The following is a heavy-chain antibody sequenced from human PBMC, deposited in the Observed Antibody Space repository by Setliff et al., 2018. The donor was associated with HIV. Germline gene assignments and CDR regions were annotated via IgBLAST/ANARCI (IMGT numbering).Heavy chain of an antibody. Sequence: GGSLRLSCVASGFTFSSFGMHWVRQAPGRGLEWVAGIWSDGSEKYYADSVKGRFTISRDNSKNTLYLQMNSLRPEDTAVYYCARVQQQLLQEDDYFDYWGQETLVTVSS. CDR3: ARVQQQLLQEDDYFDY. V-gene: IGHV3-33*01. D-gene: IGHD6-13*01. CDR2: IWSDGSEK. CDR1: GFTFSSFG. J-gene: IGHJ4*02.